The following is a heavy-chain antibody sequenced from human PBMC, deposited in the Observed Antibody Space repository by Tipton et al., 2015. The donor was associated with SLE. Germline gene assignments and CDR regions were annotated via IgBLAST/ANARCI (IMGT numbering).Heavy chain of an antibody. CDR3: ARASSGSAQRHWYFDL. Sequence: TLSLTCIVSGGSISSGDYYWGWIRQPPGKGLEWIGGIHHRGSTYYNPSLKSRVTISVDTSKNQFSLKLSSVTAADTAVYYCARASSGSAQRHWYFDLWGRGTLVTVSS. V-gene: IGHV4-39*01. CDR1: GGSISSGDYY. CDR2: IHHRGST. J-gene: IGHJ2*01. D-gene: IGHD6-19*01.